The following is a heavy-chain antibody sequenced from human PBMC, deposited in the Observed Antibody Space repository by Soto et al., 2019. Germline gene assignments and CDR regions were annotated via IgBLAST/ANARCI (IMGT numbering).Heavy chain of an antibody. V-gene: IGHV1-46*01. CDR2: INPHGGST. CDR1: GDTFTSYY. CDR3: ARSSGGNFGIIIEGSNWFDP. J-gene: IGHJ5*02. D-gene: IGHD3-3*01. Sequence: ASVKVSCKAPGDTFTSYYLNWVRQAPGQGLEWMGVINPHGGSTKYAQKFQGRGTMTRDTSRSTVYMELRTLRSDDTAIYYCARSSGGNFGIIIEGSNWFDPWGQGTLVTVSS.